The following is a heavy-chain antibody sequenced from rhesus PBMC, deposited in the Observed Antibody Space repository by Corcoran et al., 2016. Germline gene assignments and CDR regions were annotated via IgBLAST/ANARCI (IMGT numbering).Heavy chain of an antibody. J-gene: IGHJ4*01. CDR1: GFSISTTGTG. CDR3: ARVRYYVDY. Sequence: QVTLKESGPALVKPTQTLTLTCTFSGFSISTTGTGVGWIRQPPGKSLEWLASIYWNDSKYYRTSLKSRLTISKDTSKKQVVLTMTNMDPVDTATYYCARVRYYVDYWGQGVLVTVSS. CDR2: IYWNDSK. V-gene: IGHV2-95*01.